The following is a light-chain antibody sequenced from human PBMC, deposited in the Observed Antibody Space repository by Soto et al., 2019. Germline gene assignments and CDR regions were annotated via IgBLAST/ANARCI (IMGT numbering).Light chain of an antibody. CDR1: RNIDTY. V-gene: IGKV1-39*01. CDR2: ATS. J-gene: IGKJ4*01. CDR3: HQTFTPPLT. Sequence: DIQMSQSPSSLSASVGDRVTITCRASRNIDTYLSWYQQKAGKAPKLLVFATSTLQSGVPSRFSGSGSGTDFTLTISSLHTEDFGTYYCHQTFTPPLTFGGGTRVEIK.